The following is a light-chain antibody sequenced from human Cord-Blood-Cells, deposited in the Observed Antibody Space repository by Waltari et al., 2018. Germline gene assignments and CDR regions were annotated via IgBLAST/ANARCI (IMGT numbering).Light chain of an antibody. V-gene: IGKV1-39*01. J-gene: IGKJ1*01. Sequence: DIQMTQSPSSLSASVGDRVPITCRAIQSISSYLNWYQQKPGKAPKLLIYAASSLQSGVPSRFSGSGSGTDVTLTISSLQPEDFATYYCQQSYSTPQTFGQGTKVEIK. CDR2: AAS. CDR1: QSISSY. CDR3: QQSYSTPQT.